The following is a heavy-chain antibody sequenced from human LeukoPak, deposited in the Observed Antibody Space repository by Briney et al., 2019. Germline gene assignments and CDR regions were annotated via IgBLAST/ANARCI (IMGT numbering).Heavy chain of an antibody. Sequence: PSGTLSLTCGVSGGSITTTNFWSWVRPPPGGGLEWIGEISLRGRTQYNPSLKSRVNITLDESKNHLYLSLASVTAADTAVYYCSRESGPYCPFGHWGQGTLVAVTS. J-gene: IGHJ5*02. CDR1: GGSITTTNF. CDR2: ISLRGRT. D-gene: IGHD1-26*01. CDR3: SRESGPYCPFGH. V-gene: IGHV4-4*02.